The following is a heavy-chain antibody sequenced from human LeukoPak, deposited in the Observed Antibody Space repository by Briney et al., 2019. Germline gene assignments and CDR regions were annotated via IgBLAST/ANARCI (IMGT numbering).Heavy chain of an antibody. Sequence: TGTSLRLSCAASGFTFSTYGMHWVRQAPGKGLEWVALITYDGYYKYYSDSVKGRFTISSDTSKNTLSLQMNSLRAEDTAVCYCARDLSPVVRASPMGYWGQGTLVTVSS. CDR1: GFTFSTYG. V-gene: IGHV3-30*03. CDR3: ARDLSPVVRASPMGY. D-gene: IGHD3-10*01. CDR2: ITYDGYYK. J-gene: IGHJ4*02.